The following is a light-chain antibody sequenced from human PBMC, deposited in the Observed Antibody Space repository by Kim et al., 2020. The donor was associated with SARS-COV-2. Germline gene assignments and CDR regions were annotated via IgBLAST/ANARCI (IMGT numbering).Light chain of an antibody. CDR2: GAS. Sequence: EIVMTQSPATLSVSPGERAALSCRASQTVSRNLAWYQQKPGQAPRLLIYGASTRATGIPARFSGSGSETEFTLTISSLQSEDFAVYYCQHYNNWPPWTFGQGTKVDNQT. J-gene: IGKJ1*01. V-gene: IGKV3-15*01. CDR3: QHYNNWPPWT. CDR1: QTVSRN.